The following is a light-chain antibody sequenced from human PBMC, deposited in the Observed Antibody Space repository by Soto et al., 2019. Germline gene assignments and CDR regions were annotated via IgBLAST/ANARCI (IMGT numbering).Light chain of an antibody. CDR2: AAS. Sequence: DIQMTQSPSSLSASVGDRVTITCRASQSISNYLNWYQQKPGKAPTLLLYAASSLQSGVPSRFRGSGSGTDFTIIISSLQPEDFATYYCQQSYSMPWTFGQGTKVEV. CDR1: QSISNY. V-gene: IGKV1-39*01. J-gene: IGKJ1*01. CDR3: QQSYSMPWT.